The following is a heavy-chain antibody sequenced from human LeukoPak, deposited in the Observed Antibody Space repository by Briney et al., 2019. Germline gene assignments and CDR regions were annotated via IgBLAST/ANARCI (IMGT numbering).Heavy chain of an antibody. CDR2: IKQDGSEK. J-gene: IGHJ4*02. CDR1: GFTFSSYW. D-gene: IGHD3-10*01. V-gene: IGHV3-7*03. Sequence: PGGSLRLSCAASGFTFSSYWMSWVRQAPGKGQEWVANIKQDGSEKYYVDSVKGRFTISRDNAKNSLYLQMNSLRAEDTAVYYCAREDGYYYGSGSYWVGFDYWGQGTLVTVSS. CDR3: AREDGYYYGSGSYWVGFDY.